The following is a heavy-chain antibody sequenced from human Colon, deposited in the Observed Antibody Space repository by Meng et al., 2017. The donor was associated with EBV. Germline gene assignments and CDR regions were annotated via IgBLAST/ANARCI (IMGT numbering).Heavy chain of an antibody. D-gene: IGHD7-27*01. CDR3: SRGVDSYKLGNL. CDR1: VGSLSDYY. V-gene: IGHV4-34*02. J-gene: IGHJ2*01. Sequence: QQQHWGAGLLKPSEPLSLTCVVYVGSLSDYYCSWIRQSPGRGLEWIGETHPSGSIFYNPSLQSRVTISVDTSKNQFSQNLNSVTAADTAVYFCSRGVDSYKLGNLWGRGTLVTVSS. CDR2: THPSGSI.